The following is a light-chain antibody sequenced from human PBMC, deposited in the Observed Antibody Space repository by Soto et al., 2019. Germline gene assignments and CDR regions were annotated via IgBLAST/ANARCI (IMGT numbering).Light chain of an antibody. CDR1: QSISSW. V-gene: IGKV1-5*01. Sequence: DIQMTQSPSILSASVGDRVTITCRASQSISSWLAWYQQKPGKAPKLLIYDASSLESGVPSRFSGIGSGTEFTLTITSLKPDDFATYYCQQYDSYAWTFGQGTKVEI. J-gene: IGKJ1*01. CDR3: QQYDSYAWT. CDR2: DAS.